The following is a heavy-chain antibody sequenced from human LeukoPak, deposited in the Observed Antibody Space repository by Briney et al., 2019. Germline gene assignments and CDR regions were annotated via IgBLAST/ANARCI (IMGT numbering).Heavy chain of an antibody. V-gene: IGHV3-13*01. Sequence: GGSLRLSCAVSGFTFSSHDLHWVRQAAGKGLEWVSTIGTTGDTFYPDSVKGRFTISRESAKNSLYLQMNSLRAGDAAVYYCARDLRGYRYGGYPYFYGMDVWGQGTTVTVSS. CDR2: IGTTGDT. J-gene: IGHJ6*02. CDR3: ARDLRGYRYGGYPYFYGMDV. CDR1: GFTFSSHD. D-gene: IGHD5-18*01.